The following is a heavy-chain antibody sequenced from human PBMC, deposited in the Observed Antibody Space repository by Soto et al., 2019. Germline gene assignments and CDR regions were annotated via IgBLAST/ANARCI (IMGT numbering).Heavy chain of an antibody. J-gene: IGHJ6*02. CDR1: GFTFSNYW. V-gene: IGHV3-74*01. Sequence: EEQLVESGGGLVQPGGSLRVSCAASGFTFSNYWMHWVRQVPGKGLVWVSRVNFDGRTTNYADSVKGRFTISRDNARNTVYLQMNSLRAEDTAVYYCGRGILTYYGVDVWGQGTTVTVSS. CDR2: VNFDGRTT. CDR3: GRGILTYYGVDV.